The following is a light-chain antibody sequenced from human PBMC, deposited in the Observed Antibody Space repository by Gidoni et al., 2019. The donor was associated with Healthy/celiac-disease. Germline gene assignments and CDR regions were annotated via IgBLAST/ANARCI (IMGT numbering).Light chain of an antibody. V-gene: IGKV1-39*01. CDR2: AAS. J-gene: IGKJ4*01. CDR3: QQSYSTPLG. CDR1: QSISSY. Sequence: DIQMTQSPSSLSASVGDRVTITCRASQSISSYLNWYQQNPGKAPKLLIYAASSLQSGVPSRFSGSGSGTDFTLTISSLQPEDFATYYCQQSYSTPLGFGGGTKVEIK.